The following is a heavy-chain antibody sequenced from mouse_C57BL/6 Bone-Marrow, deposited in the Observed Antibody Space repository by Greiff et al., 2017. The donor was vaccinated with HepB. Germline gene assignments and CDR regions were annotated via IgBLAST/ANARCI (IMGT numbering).Heavy chain of an antibody. V-gene: IGHV8-8*01. J-gene: IGHJ3*01. CDR2: IWWDDDK. D-gene: IGHD2-3*01. Sequence: QVQLKESGPGILQPSQTLSLTCSFSGFSLSTFGMGVGWIRQPSGKGLEWLAHIWWDDDKYYNPALKSRLTISKDTSKNQVFLKIANVDTADTATYYCARMADRDDGYSWFAYWGQGTLVTVSA. CDR3: ARMADRDDGYSWFAY. CDR1: GFSLSTFGMG.